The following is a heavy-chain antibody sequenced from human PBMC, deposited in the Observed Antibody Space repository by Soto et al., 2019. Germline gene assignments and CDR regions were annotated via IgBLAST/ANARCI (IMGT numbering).Heavy chain of an antibody. CDR2: ISGSGGST. V-gene: IGHV3-23*01. J-gene: IGHJ6*03. CDR1: GFTFSSYA. Sequence: GGSLRLSCAASGFTFSSYAMSWVRQAPGKGLEWVSVISGSGGSTYYADSGKGRFTISRANSTNTLYLQMNSLRAEDTAVYYCAKGTGGYCTNGVCYYYYYMDVWGKGTTVTVSS. D-gene: IGHD2-8*01. CDR3: AKGTGGYCTNGVCYYYYYMDV.